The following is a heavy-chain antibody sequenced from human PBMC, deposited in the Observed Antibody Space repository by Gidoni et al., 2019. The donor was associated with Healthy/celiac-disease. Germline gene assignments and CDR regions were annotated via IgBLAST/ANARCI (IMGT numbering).Heavy chain of an antibody. CDR3: ARSGVDIVATIIRRGGVWFDP. V-gene: IGHV1-2*02. J-gene: IGHJ5*02. Sequence: QVQLVQSGAEVKKPGASVMVSCKASAYTFTGYYMPWVRQAPGQGLEWMGWINPNSGGTNYAQKFQGRVTMTRDTSISTAYMELSRLRSDDTAVYYCARSGVDIVATIIRRGGVWFDPWGQGTLVTVSS. D-gene: IGHD5-12*01. CDR1: AYTFTGYY. CDR2: INPNSGGT.